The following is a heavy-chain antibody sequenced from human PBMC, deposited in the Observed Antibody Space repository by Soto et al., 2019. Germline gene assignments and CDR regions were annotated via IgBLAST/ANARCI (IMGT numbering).Heavy chain of an antibody. CDR3: AKVLMIVLMVYASYYYYYGMDV. CDR1: GFTFSSYG. J-gene: IGHJ6*02. D-gene: IGHD2-8*01. CDR2: ISYDGSNK. V-gene: IGHV3-30*18. Sequence: PGGSLRLSCAASGFTFSSYGMHWVRQAPGKGLEWVAVISYDGSNKYYADSVEGRFTISRDNSKNTLYLQMNSLRAEDTAVYYCAKVLMIVLMVYASYYYYYGMDVWGQGTTVTVSS.